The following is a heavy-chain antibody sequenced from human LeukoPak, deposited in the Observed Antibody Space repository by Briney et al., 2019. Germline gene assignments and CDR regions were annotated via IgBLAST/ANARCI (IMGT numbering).Heavy chain of an antibody. Sequence: ASVKVSCKASGYTFTDYYLHWVRQAPGQGFEWMGWINPNSSDTNYAQKFQGRVTMTRDTSISTAHMEMSRLRSDDTAVYYCARANFLYCSSTTCLFDYWGQGTLVTVSS. V-gene: IGHV1-2*02. CDR2: INPNSSDT. CDR1: GYTFTDYY. J-gene: IGHJ4*02. D-gene: IGHD2-2*01. CDR3: ARANFLYCSSTTCLFDY.